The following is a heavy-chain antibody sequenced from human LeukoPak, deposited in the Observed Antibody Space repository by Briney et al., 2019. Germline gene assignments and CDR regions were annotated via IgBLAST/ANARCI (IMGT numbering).Heavy chain of an antibody. CDR2: FDPEDGET. J-gene: IGHJ4*02. CDR1: GYTLTELS. V-gene: IGHV1-24*01. Sequence: ASVKVSCKVSGYTLTELSMHWVRQAPGKGLEWMGGFDPEDGETIYAQKFQGRVTMTEDTSTDTVYMELSSLRSEDTAVYYCATSKAKEGHGSGSAYPFDYWGQGTLVTVSS. CDR3: ATSKAKEGHGSGSAYPFDY. D-gene: IGHD3-10*01.